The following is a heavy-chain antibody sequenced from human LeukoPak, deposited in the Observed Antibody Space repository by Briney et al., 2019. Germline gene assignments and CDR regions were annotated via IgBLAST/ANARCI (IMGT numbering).Heavy chain of an antibody. D-gene: IGHD6-13*01. CDR1: GYTFTMYY. Sequence: GASVKVSCKASGYTFTMYYIHWVRQAPGQGLEWMGRIIPVLRTANSAQRFQGRVTINAERSTSTVYMELRSLTSEDTAVYCARDLSAGSSSWAADWGQGTLVTVSS. V-gene: IGHV1-46*01. CDR3: ARDLSAGSSSWAAD. CDR2: IIPVLRTA. J-gene: IGHJ1*01.